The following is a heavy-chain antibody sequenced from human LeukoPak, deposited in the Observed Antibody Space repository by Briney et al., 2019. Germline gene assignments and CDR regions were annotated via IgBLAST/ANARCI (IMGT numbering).Heavy chain of an antibody. D-gene: IGHD6-19*01. V-gene: IGHV4-4*07. CDR3: ASFSYSSGWYSPEYFQH. J-gene: IGHJ1*01. CDR1: GGSISSYY. CDR2: IYTSGST. Sequence: PSETLSLTCTVSGGSISSYYWSWIRQPAGKGLEWIGRIYTSGSTNYNPSLKSRVTMSVDTSKNQFSLKLSSVTAADTAVYYCASFSYSSGWYSPEYFQHWGQGTLVTVSS.